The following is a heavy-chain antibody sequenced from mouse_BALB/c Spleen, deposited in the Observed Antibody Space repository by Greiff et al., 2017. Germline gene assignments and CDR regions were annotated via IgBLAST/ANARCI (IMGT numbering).Heavy chain of an antibody. CDR1: GDSITSGY. CDR2: ISYSGST. D-gene: IGHD2-4*01. Sequence: DVMLVESGPSLVKPSQTLSLTCSVTGDSITSGYWNWIRKFPGNKLEYMGYISYSGSTYYNPSLKSRISITRDTSKNQYYLQLNSVTTEDTATYYCARGHYDYDGFAYWGQGTLVTVSA. V-gene: IGHV3-8*02. CDR3: ARGHYDYDGFAY. J-gene: IGHJ3*01.